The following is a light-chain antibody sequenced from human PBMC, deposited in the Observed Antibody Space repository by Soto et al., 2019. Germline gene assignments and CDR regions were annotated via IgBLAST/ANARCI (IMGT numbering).Light chain of an antibody. V-gene: IGKV3-15*01. CDR2: GAS. Sequence: EIVITQSPSTLSVSPGERAPLSCSASQSVTTNVAWYQQKPGQAPRLLIHGASTRATGIPARFSGSGSGTDFTLTISSLEPEDFAVYYCQQRSNWPPITFGQGTKVDI. CDR1: QSVTTN. J-gene: IGKJ1*01. CDR3: QQRSNWPPIT.